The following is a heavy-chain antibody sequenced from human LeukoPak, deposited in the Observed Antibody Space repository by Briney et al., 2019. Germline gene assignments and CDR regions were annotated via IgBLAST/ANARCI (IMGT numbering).Heavy chain of an antibody. D-gene: IGHD1-26*01. CDR2: INGDGTTT. Sequence: SGGSLRLSCAASGLTISTHWMHWVRQAPGKGLVWVSRINGDGTTTSYADSVKGRFTISRVNAKSTLYLEMDSLRAEDTAIYYCARRWYTGTYYYFDLWGQGTLVTVSS. J-gene: IGHJ4*02. CDR1: GLTISTHW. CDR3: ARRWYTGTYYYFDL. V-gene: IGHV3-74*01.